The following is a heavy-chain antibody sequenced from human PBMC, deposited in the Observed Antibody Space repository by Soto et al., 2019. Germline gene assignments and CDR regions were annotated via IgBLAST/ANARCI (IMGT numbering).Heavy chain of an antibody. CDR2: INVGNGDT. Sequence: QVQLVQSGAEVRTPGASVKVSCKASGYTFTSYAIHWVRQAPGQRLEWMGWINVGNGDTKYSQKFQGRVTITRDTSASTTYMELSSLRSEDTAVYYCARTTMVVTPVGYNYAMGVWGQGTTVAVSS. V-gene: IGHV1-3*01. CDR1: GYTFTSYA. D-gene: IGHD2-15*01. CDR3: ARTTMVVTPVGYNYAMGV. J-gene: IGHJ6*02.